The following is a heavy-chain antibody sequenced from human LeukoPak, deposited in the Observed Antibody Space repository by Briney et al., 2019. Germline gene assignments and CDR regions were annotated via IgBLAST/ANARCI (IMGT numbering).Heavy chain of an antibody. CDR1: GGSISSGSYY. CDR2: IYTSGST. CDR3: ARVYYDFWSGFERDAFDI. V-gene: IGHV4-61*02. J-gene: IGHJ3*02. D-gene: IGHD3-3*01. Sequence: TPSETLSLTCTVSGGSISSGSYYWSWIRQPAGKGLEWIGRIYTSGSTNYNPSLKSRVTISVDTSKNQFSLKLSSVTAADTAVYYCARVYYDFWSGFERDAFDIWGQGTMVTVSS.